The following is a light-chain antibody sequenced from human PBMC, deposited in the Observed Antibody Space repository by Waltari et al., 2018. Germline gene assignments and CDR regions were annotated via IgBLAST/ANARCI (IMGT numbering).Light chain of an antibody. V-gene: IGLV1-40*01. J-gene: IGLJ3*02. Sequence: QSVLTQPHSVSGAPGQRVTISCTGSSSNIGAGYDVHWYQQLPGTAPKLLIYGNSNRPSRVPDRFSGSKTGTSASLAITGLQAEDEADYYCQSYDSSLSLWVFGGGTKLTVL. CDR3: QSYDSSLSLWV. CDR2: GNS. CDR1: SSNIGAGYD.